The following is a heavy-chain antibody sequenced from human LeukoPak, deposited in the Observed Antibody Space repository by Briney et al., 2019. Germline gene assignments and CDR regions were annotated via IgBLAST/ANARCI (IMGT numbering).Heavy chain of an antibody. J-gene: IGHJ4*02. CDR3: ARRAKSAYYFDY. CDR1: GGSISSGGYY. CDR2: IYYSGST. V-gene: IGHV4-31*03. D-gene: IGHD2/OR15-2a*01. Sequence: SETLSLTCTVSGGSISSGGYYWSWIRQHPGKGLEWIGYIYYSGSTYYNPSLKSRVTISVDTSKNQFSLKLTSVTAADTAVYYCARRAKSAYYFDYWGQGTVVTVSS.